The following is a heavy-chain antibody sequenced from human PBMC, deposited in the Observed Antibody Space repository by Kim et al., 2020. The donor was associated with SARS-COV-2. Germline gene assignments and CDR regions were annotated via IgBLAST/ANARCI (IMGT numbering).Heavy chain of an antibody. D-gene: IGHD2-15*01. V-gene: IGHV4-31*02. CDR3: ARERYCDGGNCSKYFDS. Sequence: SLRSRLTISVETSKNQFSLRLTSVTAADTAVYYCARERYCDGGNCSKYFDSWGQGTLVTVSS. J-gene: IGHJ4*02.